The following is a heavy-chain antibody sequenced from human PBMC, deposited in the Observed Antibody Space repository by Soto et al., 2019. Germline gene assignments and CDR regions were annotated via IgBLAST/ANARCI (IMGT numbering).Heavy chain of an antibody. CDR2: IYWDDDK. D-gene: IGHD6-19*01. V-gene: IGHV2-5*02. CDR3: APRPRGGAVADRFDP. Sequence: QITLKESGPTLVKPTQTLTLTCTFSGFSLSTSGVGVGWIRQPPGKALEWLALIYWDDDKRYSPSLKSRLTITKDTSKNQVVLTMTNMNPVDTATYYCAPRPRGGAVADRFDPWGQGTLVTVSS. CDR1: GFSLSTSGVG. J-gene: IGHJ5*02.